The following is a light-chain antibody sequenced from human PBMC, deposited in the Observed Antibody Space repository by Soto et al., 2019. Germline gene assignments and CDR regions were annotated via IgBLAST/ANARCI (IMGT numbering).Light chain of an antibody. V-gene: IGKV3-20*01. CDR3: QQYSVSMFT. Sequence: DIVLTQSPGTLSLSPGERATLSCRASQTVRDGYLAWYQQKPGQAPRLFIYGASARATGIPDRFSGSGSGTDFPLTISGLEPEDFAVYYCQQYSVSMFTFGQGAKLEMK. J-gene: IGKJ2*01. CDR1: QTVRDGY. CDR2: GAS.